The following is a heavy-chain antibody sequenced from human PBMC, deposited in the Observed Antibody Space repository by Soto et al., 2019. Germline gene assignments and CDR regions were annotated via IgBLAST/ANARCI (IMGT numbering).Heavy chain of an antibody. CDR2: IYYSGST. J-gene: IGHJ3*02. CDR1: GGSISSSSYY. CDR3: ARPSGSSSSNAFEI. V-gene: IGHV4-39*01. Sequence: SETLSLTCTVSGGSISSSSYYWGWIRQPPGKGLEWIGSIYYSGSTYYNPSLKSRVTISVDTSKNQFSLKLSSVTAADTAVYYCARPSGSSSSNAFEIWGQGTMVTVSS. D-gene: IGHD6-6*01.